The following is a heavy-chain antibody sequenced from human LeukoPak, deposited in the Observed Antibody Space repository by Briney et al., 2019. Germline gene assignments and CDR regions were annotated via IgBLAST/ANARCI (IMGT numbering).Heavy chain of an antibody. D-gene: IGHD3-22*01. CDR3: ARGDRPSSSGPTWGVFDY. V-gene: IGHV4-38-2*01. CDR1: GYSISSGYY. J-gene: IGHJ4*02. Sequence: PSETLSLTCAVSGYSISSGYYWGWIRQPPGKGLEWIGSIYHSGGTYYNPSLKSRVTISVDTSKNQFSLKLSSVTAADTAVYYCARGDRPSSSGPTWGVFDYWGQGTLVTVSS. CDR2: IYHSGGT.